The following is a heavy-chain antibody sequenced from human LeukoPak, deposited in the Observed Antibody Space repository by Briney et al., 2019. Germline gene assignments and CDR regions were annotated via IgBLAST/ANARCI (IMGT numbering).Heavy chain of an antibody. V-gene: IGHV1-2*02. Sequence: ASVKVSCKASGYTFTGYYMHWVRQAPGQGLEWMGWINPNSGGTNYAQKFQGRVTMTRDTSISTAYMELSRLRSDDTAVYYCARVRPTEFGEFTQFFDYWGQGTLVTVSS. D-gene: IGHD3-10*01. CDR3: ARVRPTEFGEFTQFFDY. CDR1: GYTFTGYY. CDR2: INPNSGGT. J-gene: IGHJ4*02.